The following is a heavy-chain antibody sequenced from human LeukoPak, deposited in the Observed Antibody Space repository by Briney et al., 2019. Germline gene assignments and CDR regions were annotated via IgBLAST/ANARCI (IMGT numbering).Heavy chain of an antibody. V-gene: IGHV3-74*01. J-gene: IGHJ4*02. D-gene: IGHD5-24*01. CDR3: GRGRDGYNYRYFDY. Sequence: GGSLRLSCAASGFTFSGYWMHWVRQAPGKGLVWVSRINSDGSSTGYADSVKGRFTISRDNAKNTLSLQMNSLRVEDTAVFYCGRGRDGYNYRYFDYWGQGTLVTVSS. CDR2: INSDGSST. CDR1: GFTFSGYW.